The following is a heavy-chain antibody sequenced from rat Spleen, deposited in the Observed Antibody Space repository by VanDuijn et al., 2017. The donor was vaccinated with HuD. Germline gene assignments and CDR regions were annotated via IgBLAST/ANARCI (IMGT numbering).Heavy chain of an antibody. D-gene: IGHD1-10*01. CDR3: TRGDNNYGYFDY. V-gene: IGHV5-19*01. CDR1: GFTFSNYG. Sequence: EVQLVESGGGLVQPGRSLKLSCAASGFTFSNYGMHWIRQAPTKGLEWVATISTSGGSTYYRESVKGRFTISRDNAKSTLYLQMNSLRSEDTATYYCTRGDNNYGYFDYWGQGVMVTVSS. CDR2: ISTSGGST. J-gene: IGHJ2*01.